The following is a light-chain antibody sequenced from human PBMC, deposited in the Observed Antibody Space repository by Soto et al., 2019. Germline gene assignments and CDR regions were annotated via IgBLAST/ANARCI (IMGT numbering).Light chain of an antibody. CDR3: GSYAGSSILRV. CDR2: EVS. J-gene: IGLJ1*01. V-gene: IGLV2-23*02. Sequence: VSGAAGESRRIFYTGTSSDVGSYNIVSWYQQHPGKAPKLMIYEVSKRPSGVSNRFSGSKSGNTASLTISGLQAEDEADYYCGSYAGSSILRVFGTGTKVTVL. CDR1: SSDVGSYNI.